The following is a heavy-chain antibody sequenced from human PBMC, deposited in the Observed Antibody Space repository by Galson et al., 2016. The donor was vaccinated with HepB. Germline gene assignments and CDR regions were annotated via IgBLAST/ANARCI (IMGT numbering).Heavy chain of an antibody. Sequence: PALVKPTQTLTLTCTVSGFSLNTGAVGVGWILQPPGKALEWLALVYWDGDTRYNPSLRSRLNITKDTSKSQVFLTVTDMDPMDTGTYYCAHRRGPAAGAFDNLGQGTVVTVSS. CDR3: AHRRGPAAGAFDN. CDR1: GFSLNTGAVG. V-gene: IGHV2-5*02. D-gene: IGHD6-13*01. J-gene: IGHJ4*02. CDR2: VYWDGDT.